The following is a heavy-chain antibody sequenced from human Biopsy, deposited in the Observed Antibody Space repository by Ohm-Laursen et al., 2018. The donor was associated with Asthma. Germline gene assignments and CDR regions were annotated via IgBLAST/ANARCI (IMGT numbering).Heavy chain of an antibody. D-gene: IGHD3-22*01. CDR2: MNHSGSP. CDR3: VRHQYSSSWSTFDY. J-gene: IGHJ4*02. V-gene: IGHV4-39*01. Sequence: TLSLTCPVSAGSITTSSYYSGRIRQPPGKGLEWIGSMNHSGSPYSHPSLKSRAPISLDTSKNQLSLKMICVTAADTAVYFCVRHQYSSSWSTFDYWGQGALVTVSS. CDR1: AGSITTSSYY.